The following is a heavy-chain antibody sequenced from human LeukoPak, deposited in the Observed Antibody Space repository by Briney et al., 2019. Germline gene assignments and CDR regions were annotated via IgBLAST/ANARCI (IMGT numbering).Heavy chain of an antibody. CDR1: GFTLSSYA. CDR2: ISGSADNT. CDR3: AKQGFGC. Sequence: GGSLRLSCTASGFTLSSYAMSWVRQAPGEGLEWVSTISGSADNTNYAEAVKGRFTISRDNSKNTMYLQMNSLRAEDTAVYYCAKQGFGCWGQGTQVTVSS. J-gene: IGHJ4*02. V-gene: IGHV3-23*01.